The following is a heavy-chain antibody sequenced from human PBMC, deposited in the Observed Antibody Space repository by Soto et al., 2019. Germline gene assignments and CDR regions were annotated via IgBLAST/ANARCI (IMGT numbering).Heavy chain of an antibody. J-gene: IGHJ6*02. D-gene: IGHD3-16*02. Sequence: SLRLSCAASGFTFSSYGMHWVRQAPGKGLEWVAVISYDGSNKYYADSVKGRFTISRDNSKNTLYLQMNSLRAEDTAVYYCAKDFPRFGELSWGGYYYYGMDVGGQGTTVTV. CDR1: GFTFSSYG. V-gene: IGHV3-30*18. CDR3: AKDFPRFGELSWGGYYYYGMDV. CDR2: ISYDGSNK.